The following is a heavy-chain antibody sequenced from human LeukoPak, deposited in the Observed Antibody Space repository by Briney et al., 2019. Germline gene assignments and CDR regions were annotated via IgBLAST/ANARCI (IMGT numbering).Heavy chain of an antibody. J-gene: IGHJ4*02. CDR2: ISYDGSNK. Sequence: GGSLRLSCAASGFTFSSYAMHWVRRAPGKGLEWVAVISYDGSNKYYADSVKGRFTISRDNSKNTLYLQMNSLRAEDTAVYYCARGAYGDYVFDYWGQGTLVTVSS. CDR1: GFTFSSYA. V-gene: IGHV3-30-3*01. CDR3: ARGAYGDYVFDY. D-gene: IGHD4-17*01.